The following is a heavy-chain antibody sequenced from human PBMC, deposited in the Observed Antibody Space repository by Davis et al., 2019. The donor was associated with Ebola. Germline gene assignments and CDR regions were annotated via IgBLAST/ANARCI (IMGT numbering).Heavy chain of an antibody. J-gene: IGHJ6*03. CDR3: AKGKGAGSHYSYSMNV. CDR1: GFTFSTFA. V-gene: IGHV3-23*01. CDR2: ISGSGGGT. Sequence: GESLKISCVASGFTFSTFAMTWVRQAPGKGLEWVSLISGSGGGTYYADPVKGRFTISRDNSKNTLYMQMNSLRVEDTAVYYCAKGKGAGSHYSYSMNVWGKGTTVTVS. D-gene: IGHD1-1*01.